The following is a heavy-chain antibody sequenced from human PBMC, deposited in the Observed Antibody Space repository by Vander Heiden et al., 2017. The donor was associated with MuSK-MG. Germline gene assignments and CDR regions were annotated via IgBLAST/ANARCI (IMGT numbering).Heavy chain of an antibody. V-gene: IGHV3-48*01. CDR3: VGNDGRVDYV. CDR1: GLTFSTYY. J-gene: IGHJ4*02. CDR2: ISPSSEAI. D-gene: IGHD4-17*01. Sequence: EAQLVESGGGLVQPGGSLRLSCIGSGLTFSTYYINWIRPAPGRGLEWISNISPSSEAIYYADSVRGRFTISRDNAKNALYLQMNGLRAEDTAVYYCVGNDGRVDYVGGQGTLVTVTS.